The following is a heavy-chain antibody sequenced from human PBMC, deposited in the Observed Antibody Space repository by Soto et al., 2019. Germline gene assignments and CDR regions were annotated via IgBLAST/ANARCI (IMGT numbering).Heavy chain of an antibody. CDR2: ISSSGSTI. Sequence: GGSLRLSCAASGFTFSSYEMNWVRQAPGKGLEWVSYISSSGSTIYYADSVKGRFTISRDNAKNSLYLQMNSLRAEDTAVYYCARDQKKYYDFWSGYYTTNYYYYGMDVWGQGTTVTVYS. V-gene: IGHV3-48*03. CDR3: ARDQKKYYDFWSGYYTTNYYYYGMDV. J-gene: IGHJ6*02. D-gene: IGHD3-3*01. CDR1: GFTFSSYE.